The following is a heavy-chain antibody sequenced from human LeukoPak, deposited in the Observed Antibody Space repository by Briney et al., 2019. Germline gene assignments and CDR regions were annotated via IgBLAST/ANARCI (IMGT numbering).Heavy chain of an antibody. D-gene: IGHD6-19*01. V-gene: IGHV4-34*01. CDR2: INHSGST. Sequence: SETLSLTCAVYGGSFSGYYWSWIRQPPGKGLEWIGEINHSGSTNYNPSLKSRVTISVDTSKNQFSLKLSSVTAADTAVYYCARGVRAGKRTYDYWGQGTLVTVSS. CDR1: GGSFSGYY. CDR3: ARGVRAGKRTYDY. J-gene: IGHJ4*02.